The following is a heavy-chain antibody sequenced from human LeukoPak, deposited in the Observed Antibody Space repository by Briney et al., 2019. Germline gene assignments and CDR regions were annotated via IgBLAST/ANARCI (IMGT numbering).Heavy chain of an antibody. J-gene: IGHJ4*02. CDR3: ARSKDILTGYCFDY. V-gene: IGHV4-59*01. CDR2: IYYSGST. Sequence: SETLSLTCTVSGGSISSYYWSWIRQPPGKGLEWIGYIYYSGSTNYNPSLKSRVTISVDTSKKQFSLELSSVTAADTAVYYCARSKDILTGYCFDYWGQGTLVTVSS. D-gene: IGHD3-9*01. CDR1: GGSISSYY.